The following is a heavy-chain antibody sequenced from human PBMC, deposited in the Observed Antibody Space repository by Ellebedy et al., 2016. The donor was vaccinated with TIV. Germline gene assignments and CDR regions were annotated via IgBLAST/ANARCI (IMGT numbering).Heavy chain of an antibody. V-gene: IGHV3-48*04. CDR3: ATSRARVY. CDR1: GFTFSSYA. J-gene: IGHJ4*02. CDR2: ISSSGSTI. Sequence: LGGSLRLSCAASGFTFSSYAMSWVRQAPGKGLEWVSYISSSGSTIYYADSVKGRFTISRDNAKNSLYLQMNSLRVDDTAVYYCATSRARVYWGQGTLVTVSS.